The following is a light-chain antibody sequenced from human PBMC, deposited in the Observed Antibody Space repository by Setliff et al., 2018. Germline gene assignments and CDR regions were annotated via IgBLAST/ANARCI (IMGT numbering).Light chain of an antibody. CDR2: DVT. Sequence: QSALTQPASVSGSPRQSITFSCTGSSSDVGGYDYVSWYQQHPGKAPKLLIYDVTNRSSGVSNRFSGSKSGNTASLTISGLQAEDEAEYFCSSYTVGSTLAVFGTGTKGTVL. CDR1: SSDVGGYDY. J-gene: IGLJ1*01. V-gene: IGLV2-14*03. CDR3: SSYTVGSTLAV.